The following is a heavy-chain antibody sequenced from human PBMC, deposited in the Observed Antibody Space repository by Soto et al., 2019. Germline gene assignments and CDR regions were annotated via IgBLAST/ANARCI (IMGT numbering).Heavy chain of an antibody. D-gene: IGHD1-1*01. V-gene: IGHV4-59*01. CDR2: LYYSGST. CDR1: GSYMSSNY. Sequence: SETLSLSSSASGSYMSSNYWSWIRPPPGKGLEWIGYLYYSGSTNYNPSLKSRVTISVDTSKNHFSLRLSPVTAADSGVYYCAEEVPPSAGWFDPWRQGTLVTVS. J-gene: IGHJ5*02. CDR3: AEEVPPSAGWFDP.